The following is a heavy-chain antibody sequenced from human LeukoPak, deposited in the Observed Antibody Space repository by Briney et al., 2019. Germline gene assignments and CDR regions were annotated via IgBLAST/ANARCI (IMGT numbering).Heavy chain of an antibody. CDR2: FDPEDGET. Sequence: GASVKVSCKVSGYTLTELSMHWVRQAPGKGLEWMGGFDPEDGETIYAQKFQGRVTMTEDTSTDTAYMELSSLRSEDTAVYYCAADRQTYGSGSYYVPYWGQGTLVTVSS. V-gene: IGHV1-24*01. CDR3: AADRQTYGSGSYYVPY. CDR1: GYTLTELS. D-gene: IGHD3-10*01. J-gene: IGHJ4*02.